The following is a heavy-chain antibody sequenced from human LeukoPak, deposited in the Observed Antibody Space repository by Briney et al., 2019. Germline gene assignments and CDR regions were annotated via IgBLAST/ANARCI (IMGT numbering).Heavy chain of an antibody. Sequence: SETLSLTCTVSGYSISSGYYWSWVRQPPGKGLEWIGTIHHSGVTYYNPSLKSRVTVPVDTSKNQFSLKLSSVTAAGTAVYYCARYTASVSGYSFDYCGQGTLVTVSS. CDR3: ARYTASVSGYSFDY. CDR1: GYSISSGYY. CDR2: IHHSGVT. D-gene: IGHD3-22*01. V-gene: IGHV4-38-2*02. J-gene: IGHJ4*02.